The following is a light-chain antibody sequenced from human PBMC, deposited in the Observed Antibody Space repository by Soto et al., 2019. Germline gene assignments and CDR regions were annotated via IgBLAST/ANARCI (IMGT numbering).Light chain of an antibody. CDR1: QTLSSRH. J-gene: IGKJ1*01. Sequence: VLKQSPGTLSLSPGERATLSCRASQTLSSRHLAWYQQKSGQAPRLLIYGSSSRATDIPDRFSGSGSGTDFTLTISTLEPEDFAIYYCQQYGYSRTFGQGTKVDIK. CDR3: QQYGYSRT. V-gene: IGKV3-20*01. CDR2: GSS.